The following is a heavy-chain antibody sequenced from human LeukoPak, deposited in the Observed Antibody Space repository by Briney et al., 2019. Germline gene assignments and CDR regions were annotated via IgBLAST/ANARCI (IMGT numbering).Heavy chain of an antibody. D-gene: IGHD5-18*01. CDR1: GYSISSGYY. CDR3: ARTSPLTDTAMGF. Sequence: SETLSLTCTVSGYSISSGYYWGWIRQPPGKGLEWIGSIYHSGSTYYNPSLKSRVTISVDTSKNQFSLKLSSVTAADTAVYYCARTSPLTDTAMGFWGQGTLVTVSS. CDR2: IYHSGST. V-gene: IGHV4-38-2*02. J-gene: IGHJ4*02.